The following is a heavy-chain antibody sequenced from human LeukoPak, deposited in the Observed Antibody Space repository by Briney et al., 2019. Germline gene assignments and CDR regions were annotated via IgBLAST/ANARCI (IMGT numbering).Heavy chain of an antibody. D-gene: IGHD1-1*01. J-gene: IGHJ4*02. CDR2: IRYDGSNK. V-gene: IGHV3-30*02. CDR3: ARAHTGTPAPIDY. Sequence: PGGSLRLSCAASGFTFSSYGMHWVRQAPGKGLEWVAFIRYDGSNKYYADSVKGRFTISRDNSKNTLYLQMNSLRAEDTAVYYCARAHTGTPAPIDYWGQGTLVTVSS. CDR1: GFTFSSYG.